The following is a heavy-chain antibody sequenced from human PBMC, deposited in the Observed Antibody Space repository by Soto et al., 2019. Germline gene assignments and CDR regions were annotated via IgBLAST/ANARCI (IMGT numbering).Heavy chain of an antibody. CDR1: RFTFSSYA. Sequence: PGGSLRLSCAASRFTFSSYAMSWVRQAPGKGLEWVSAISGSGGSTYYADSVKGRFTISRDNSKNTLHLQMNSLRAEDTAVYYCATEPPGYDVLKRITNYWGQGTLVTVSS. CDR3: ATEPPGYDVLKRITNY. J-gene: IGHJ4*02. D-gene: IGHD5-12*01. V-gene: IGHV3-23*01. CDR2: ISGSGGST.